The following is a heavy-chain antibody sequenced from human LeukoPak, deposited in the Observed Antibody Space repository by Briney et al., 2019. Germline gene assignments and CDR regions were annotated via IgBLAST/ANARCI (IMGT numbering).Heavy chain of an antibody. D-gene: IGHD3-10*01. J-gene: IGHJ4*02. CDR3: ARESITMVRGVIISLSPDY. CDR2: IIPIFGTA. CDR1: GGTFSSYA. V-gene: IGHV1-69*13. Sequence: SVKVSCKASGGTFSSYAISWVRQAPGQGLEWMGGIIPIFGTANYAQKFQGRVTITADESTSTAYMELSSLRSEDTAVYYCARESITMVRGVIISLSPDYWGQGTLVTVSS.